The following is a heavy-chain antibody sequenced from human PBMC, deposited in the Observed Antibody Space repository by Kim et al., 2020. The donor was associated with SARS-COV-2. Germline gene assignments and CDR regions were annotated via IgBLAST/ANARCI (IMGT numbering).Heavy chain of an antibody. V-gene: IGHV3-53*04. CDR3: ARASSSAGGWFDP. J-gene: IGHJ5*02. Sequence: YADSVKGRFTISRHNSKNTLYLQMNSLRAEDTAVYYCARASSSAGGWFDPWGQGTLVTVSS. D-gene: IGHD6-13*01.